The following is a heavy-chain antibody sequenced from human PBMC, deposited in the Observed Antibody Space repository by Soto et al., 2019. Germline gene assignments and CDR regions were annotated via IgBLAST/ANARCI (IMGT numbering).Heavy chain of an antibody. CDR1: GFTFSSYA. D-gene: IGHD4-17*01. V-gene: IGHV3-30-3*01. CDR3: ARASGDYVFDY. J-gene: IGHJ4*02. CDR2: ISYDGSNK. Sequence: PGGSLRLSCAASGFTFSSYAMHWVRQAPGKGLEWVAVISYDGSNKYYADSVKGRFTISRDNSKNTLYLQMNSLRAEDTAVYYCARASGDYVFDYWGQGTLVTVSS.